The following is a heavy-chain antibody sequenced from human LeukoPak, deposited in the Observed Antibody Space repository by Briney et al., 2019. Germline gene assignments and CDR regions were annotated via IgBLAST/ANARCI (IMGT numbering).Heavy chain of an antibody. J-gene: IGHJ4*02. D-gene: IGHD3-3*01. CDR2: INHSGST. CDR3: ARGRNFGVVITPFDY. Sequence: SETLSLTCAVYGGSFSGYYWSWIRQPPGKGLEWIGEINHSGSTNYNPSLKSRVTISVDTPKNQFSLKLSSVTAADTAVYYCARGRNFGVVITPFDYWGQRTLVTVSS. CDR1: GGSFSGYY. V-gene: IGHV4-34*01.